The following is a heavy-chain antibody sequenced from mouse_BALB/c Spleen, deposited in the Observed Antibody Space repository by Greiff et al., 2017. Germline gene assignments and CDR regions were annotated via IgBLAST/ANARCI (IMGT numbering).Heavy chain of an antibody. CDR3: ARSTGFAY. Sequence: VKLMESGAELVRPGTSVKVSCKASGYAFTNYLIEWVKQRPGQGLEWIGVINPGSGGTNYNEKFKGKATLTADKSSSTAYMQLSSLTSDDSAVYFCARSTGFAYWGQGTLVTVSA. CDR1: GYAFTNYL. CDR2: INPGSGGT. V-gene: IGHV1-54*01. J-gene: IGHJ3*01.